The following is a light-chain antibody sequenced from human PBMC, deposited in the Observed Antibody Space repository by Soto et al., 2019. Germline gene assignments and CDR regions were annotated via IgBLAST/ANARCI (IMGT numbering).Light chain of an antibody. CDR1: QSVSSK. CDR2: DAS. Sequence: EIVMTQSPATLSVSPGERATLSCRARQSVSSKLAWYQQKPGQAPRLLMFDASIKATGIPARFSGSGSGTQFTLTIGSLQSEDSAVYYCQQNNNWPLTFGGGTKVEIK. CDR3: QQNNNWPLT. V-gene: IGKV3-15*01. J-gene: IGKJ4*01.